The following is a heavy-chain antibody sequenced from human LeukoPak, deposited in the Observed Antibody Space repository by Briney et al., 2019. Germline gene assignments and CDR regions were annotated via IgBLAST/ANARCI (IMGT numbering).Heavy chain of an antibody. Sequence: QSSETLSLTCTVSGGSISSSSYYWGWIRQPPGKGLEWIGSIYYSGSTYYNPSLKSRVTISVDKSKNQFSLKLSSVTAADTAVYYCARIMELGEYGYYFDYWGQGTLVTVSS. J-gene: IGHJ4*02. D-gene: IGHD3-10*01. CDR2: IYYSGST. V-gene: IGHV4-39*07. CDR3: ARIMELGEYGYYFDY. CDR1: GGSISSSSYY.